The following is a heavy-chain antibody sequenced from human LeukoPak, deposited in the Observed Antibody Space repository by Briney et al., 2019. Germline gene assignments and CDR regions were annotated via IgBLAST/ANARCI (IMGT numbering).Heavy chain of an antibody. CDR2: IRYDGSNK. CDR1: GFTFSSYG. D-gene: IGHD6-13*01. J-gene: IGHJ6*02. CDR3: ARDSITPAASYYYYGMDV. V-gene: IGHV3-30*02. Sequence: SGGSLRLSCAASGFTFSSYGVHWVSQAPGKGLEWVAFIRYDGSNKYYADSVKGRFTISRDNSKNTLYLQMNSLRAEDTAVYYCARDSITPAASYYYYGMDVWGQGTTVTVSS.